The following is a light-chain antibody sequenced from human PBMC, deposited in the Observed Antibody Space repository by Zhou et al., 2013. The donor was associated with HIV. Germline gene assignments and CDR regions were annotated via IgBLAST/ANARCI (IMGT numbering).Light chain of an antibody. CDR3: QQTHIAPLN. Sequence: IQMTQSPSSLSASVGDRVTISCRASQDIRSALAWYQQNLGKAPKLLIYDASNLESGVPSRFSGSGSGTDFTFTISSLQPEDCGTYFCQQTHIAPLNFGGGTKVEI. J-gene: IGKJ4*01. CDR2: DAS. CDR1: QDIRSA. V-gene: IGKV1-13*02.